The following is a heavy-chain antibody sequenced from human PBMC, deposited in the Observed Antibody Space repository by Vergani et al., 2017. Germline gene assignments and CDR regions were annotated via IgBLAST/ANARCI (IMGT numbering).Heavy chain of an antibody. V-gene: IGHV3-7*01. J-gene: IGHJ3*02. CDR3: ARDSMYSGPSGFDI. CDR1: GFTLRTYW. Sequence: EVQLVESGGGLVQPGGSLRLSCAASGFTLRTYWMSWVRQAPGKGLEWVANIKQDGSEKYYVDSEKGRFTISRDNAKNSLSLQMNSLRGEDTAVYYCARDSMYSGPSGFDIWGQGTMVTVSS. CDR2: IKQDGSEK. D-gene: IGHD1-26*01.